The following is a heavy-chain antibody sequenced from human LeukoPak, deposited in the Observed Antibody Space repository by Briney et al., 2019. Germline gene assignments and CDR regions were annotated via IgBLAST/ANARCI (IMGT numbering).Heavy chain of an antibody. J-gene: IGHJ1*01. CDR2: NKSDGST. CDR1: GFTFSSYW. Sequence: PGGSLRLSCAASGFTFSSYWMHWVRQAPGKGLVWVSRNKSDGSTRYADSVKGRFTISRDNAKNTVSLQMNSLRAEDTGVYYCARAPSEIGGYYPEYFRHWGQGTLVTVSP. V-gene: IGHV3-74*01. CDR3: ARAPSEIGGYYPEYFRH. D-gene: IGHD3-22*01.